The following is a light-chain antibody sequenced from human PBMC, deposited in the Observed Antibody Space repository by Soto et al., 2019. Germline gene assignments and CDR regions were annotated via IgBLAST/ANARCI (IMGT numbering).Light chain of an antibody. V-gene: IGKV1-39*01. CDR2: GAS. Sequence: DLQMTQSPSSLSAAVGDRVTITCRASQSIARFLNWYQQKPVEVPKLLIFGASYLGSGVPSRFSGSGSGTHFALTITSLQPEDFATYFCQQSHIAPYTFGQGTNL. CDR1: QSIARF. CDR3: QQSHIAPYT. J-gene: IGKJ2*01.